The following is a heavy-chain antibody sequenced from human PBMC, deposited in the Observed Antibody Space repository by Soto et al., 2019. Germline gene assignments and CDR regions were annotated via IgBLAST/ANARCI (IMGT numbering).Heavy chain of an antibody. D-gene: IGHD5-18*01. J-gene: IGHJ4*02. CDR3: ARDQAMAQFDY. Sequence: QVQLVQSGAEVKKPGASVKVSCKASGYTFTSYGISWVRQAPGQGLEWMGWINAYNGNTKYAQKPQGRVNMTTDTSTGTAYMELRSLRSDDTAVYYCARDQAMAQFDYWGQGTLVTVSS. V-gene: IGHV1-18*01. CDR1: GYTFTSYG. CDR2: INAYNGNT.